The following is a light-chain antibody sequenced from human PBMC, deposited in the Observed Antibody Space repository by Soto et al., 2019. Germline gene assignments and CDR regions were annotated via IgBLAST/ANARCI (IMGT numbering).Light chain of an antibody. CDR3: QQYASSPRT. J-gene: IGKJ1*01. CDR1: QSVSSSY. CDR2: GAS. Sequence: EIVLTQSPGTLSLSPGERATLSCRASQSVSSSYLAWYQQKPGQAPRLLIFGASNRATGIPDRFSGSGSGTDFTLTISRLEPEDFAIYYCQQYASSPRTFGRGTTVEIK. V-gene: IGKV3-20*01.